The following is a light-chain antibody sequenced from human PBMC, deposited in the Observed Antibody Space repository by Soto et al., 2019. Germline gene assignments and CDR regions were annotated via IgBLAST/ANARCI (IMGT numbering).Light chain of an antibody. V-gene: IGKV1-39*01. Sequence: DIQMTQSPSSLSASVGDRVTITCRASQSIGRYLNWYQQKPGKAPRLLIYAASNLQSGVPSRFSGSGSGTDFTLTISSLQPEDFATYYCQQSYSTPYTVGQGTNLEL. CDR2: AAS. CDR1: QSIGRY. J-gene: IGKJ2*01. CDR3: QQSYSTPYT.